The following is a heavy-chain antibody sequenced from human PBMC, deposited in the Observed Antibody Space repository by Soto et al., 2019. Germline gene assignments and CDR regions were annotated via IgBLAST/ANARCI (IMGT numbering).Heavy chain of an antibody. V-gene: IGHV3-23*01. Sequence: PGGSLRLSCAASGFTFNIYAMSWVRQAPGKGLEWVSAISGSGGGTSYADSVKGRFTISRDNAKNTLYLQMNSLRAEDTAVYYCAIRASYYDSSGYFDYWGQGTLVTVSS. CDR3: AIRASYYDSSGYFDY. J-gene: IGHJ4*02. D-gene: IGHD3-22*01. CDR1: GFTFNIYA. CDR2: ISGSGGGT.